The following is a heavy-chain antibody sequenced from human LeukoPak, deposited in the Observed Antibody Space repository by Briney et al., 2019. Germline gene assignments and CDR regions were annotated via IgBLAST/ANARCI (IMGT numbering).Heavy chain of an antibody. CDR3: ATDSASGRPHGAFDI. D-gene: IGHD1-26*01. J-gene: IGHJ3*02. CDR2: IYSGGST. CDR1: GFTVSSNY. V-gene: IGHV3-53*01. Sequence: GGSLRLSCAASGFTVSSNYMSWVRQAPGKGLEWVSVIYSGGSTYYADSVKGRFTISRDNSKNTLYLQMNSLRAEDTAVYYCATDSASGRPHGAFDIWGQGTMVTVSS.